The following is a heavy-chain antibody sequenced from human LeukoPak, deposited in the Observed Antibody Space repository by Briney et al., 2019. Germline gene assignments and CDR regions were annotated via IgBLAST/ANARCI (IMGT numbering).Heavy chain of an antibody. CDR3: ARDRPGTTFDY. J-gene: IGHJ4*02. V-gene: IGHV1-69*01. Sequence: GVSVKVSCTASGGTFSSYAISWVRQAPGQGLEGMGGIIPIFGTANYAQKFQGRVTITADESTSTAYMELSSLRSEDTAVYYCARDRPGTTFDYWGQGTLVTVSS. D-gene: IGHD1-1*01. CDR1: GGTFSSYA. CDR2: IIPIFGTA.